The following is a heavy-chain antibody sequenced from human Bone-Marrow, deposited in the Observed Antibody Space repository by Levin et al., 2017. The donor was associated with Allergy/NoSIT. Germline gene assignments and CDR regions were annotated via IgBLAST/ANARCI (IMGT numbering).Heavy chain of an antibody. D-gene: IGHD1-1*01. CDR1: GVSFITSN. Sequence: GESLKISCAVSGVSFITSNMNWVRQDPGKGLEWISYIGYSGDTFYADSVKGRFTVSRDNGKNSVYLQMNSLRVEDTGVYYCVRGTTSNLGHWGQGTLVTVSS. J-gene: IGHJ4*02. V-gene: IGHV3-69-1*01. CDR3: VRGTTSNLGH. CDR2: IGYSGDT.